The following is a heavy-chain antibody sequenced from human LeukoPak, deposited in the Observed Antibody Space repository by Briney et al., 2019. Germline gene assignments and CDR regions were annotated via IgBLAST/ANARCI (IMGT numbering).Heavy chain of an antibody. J-gene: IGHJ4*02. CDR1: GFTFGDYS. CDR3: TRDQTPYY. V-gene: IGHV3-49*04. CDR2: IRSKIYGGTP. Sequence: GGSLRLACTASGFTFGDYSMTWVRQAPGKGLEWVGFIRSKIYGGTPEYAASVKGRFTISRDDSKGIAYLQMNSLKTEDTAVYYCTRDQTPYYWGQGTLVTVSS.